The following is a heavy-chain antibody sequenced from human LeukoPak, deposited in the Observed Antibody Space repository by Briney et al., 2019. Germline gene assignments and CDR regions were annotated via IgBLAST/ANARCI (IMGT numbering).Heavy chain of an antibody. CDR2: INTDGSIT. CDR1: GFTFSSYW. V-gene: IGHV3-74*01. CDR3: ARDNFGFDY. D-gene: IGHD1-20*01. J-gene: IGHJ4*02. Sequence: GGSLRLSCAASGFTFSSYWMHWVRQTPGKGLVWVSRINTDGSITAYADSVKGRFTISRDNSNNMVYLQMNSLRDEDTAVYYCARDNFGFDYWGQGTLVTVSS.